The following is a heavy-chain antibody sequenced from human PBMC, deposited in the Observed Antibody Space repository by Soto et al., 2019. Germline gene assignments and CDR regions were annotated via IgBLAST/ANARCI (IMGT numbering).Heavy chain of an antibody. CDR1: GFTFSASA. CDR2: IGGKANSYAT. V-gene: IGHV3-73*02. Sequence: VQLVESGGGLVQPGGSLKLSCAASGFTFSASAIHWVRQASGKGREWVGRIGGKANSYATSYGPSVKGRFIISRDDSKNTAYLPMNSLKTDDTAVYYCTNNDYGVFWGRGNLVTVSS. CDR3: TNNDYGVF. J-gene: IGHJ4*02. D-gene: IGHD4-17*01.